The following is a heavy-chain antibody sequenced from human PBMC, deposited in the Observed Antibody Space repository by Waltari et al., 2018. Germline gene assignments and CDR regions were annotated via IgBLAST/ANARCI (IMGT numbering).Heavy chain of an antibody. J-gene: IGHJ6*02. CDR2: ISSSGSTI. V-gene: IGHV3-48*03. CDR3: ARCIVVPGYYYYYGMDV. CDR1: GFTFSSYE. Sequence: EVQLVESGGGLVQPGGSLRLSCAASGFTFSSYEMNWVRQAPGKGLEWVSYISSSGSTIYYADSVMGRFTISRDNAKNSLYLQMNSLRAEDTAVYYCARCIVVPGYYYYYGMDVWGQGTTVTVSS. D-gene: IGHD2-2*01.